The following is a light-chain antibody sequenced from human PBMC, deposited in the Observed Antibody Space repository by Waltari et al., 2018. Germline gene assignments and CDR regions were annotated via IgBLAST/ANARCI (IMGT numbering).Light chain of an antibody. V-gene: IGKV3D-15*01. J-gene: IGKJ2*01. Sequence: EIVMTQSPVTISVSPGEGVPLSCTASESVGTDVAWYQHKPGQPPRLLIYFGSTRATGVPARISGSGSGTDFSLNISSLESEDFAFYYCQQSRQWPRRTFGQGTKLE. CDR1: ESVGTD. CDR2: FGS. CDR3: QQSRQWPRRT.